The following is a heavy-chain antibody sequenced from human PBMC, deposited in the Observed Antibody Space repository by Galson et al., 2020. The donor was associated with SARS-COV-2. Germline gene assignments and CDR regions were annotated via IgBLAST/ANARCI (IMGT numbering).Heavy chain of an antibody. D-gene: IGHD3-10*01. J-gene: IGHJ6*02. Sequence: SETLSLTCTVSGGSISSYYWSWIRQPPGKGLEWIGYIYYSGSTNYNPSLKSRVTISVDTSKNQFSLKLSSVTAADTAVYYCAKSLWFGYYGVDVWGQGTTVTVSS. CDR1: GGSISSYY. CDR2: IYYSGST. V-gene: IGHV4-59*01. CDR3: AKSLWFGYYGVDV.